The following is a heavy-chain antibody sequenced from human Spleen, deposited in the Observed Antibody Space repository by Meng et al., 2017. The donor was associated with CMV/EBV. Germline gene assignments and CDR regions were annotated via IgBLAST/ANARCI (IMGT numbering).Heavy chain of an antibody. J-gene: IGHJ3*02. V-gene: IGHV1-2*02. CDR2: INPKSAAT. CDR3: ARGLWWDLRQHAFDI. D-gene: IGHD1-26*01. Sequence: ASVKVSCKASGYTFTSYGISWVRQAPGQGLEWMGWINPKSAATNHAQKFKGRVTMTGDTSINTAYMELSGLRSDDTAVYYCARGLWWDLRQHAFDIWGQGTVVTVSS. CDR1: GYTFTSYG.